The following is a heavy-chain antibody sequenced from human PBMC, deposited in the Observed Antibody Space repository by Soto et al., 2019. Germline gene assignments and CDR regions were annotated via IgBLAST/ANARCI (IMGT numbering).Heavy chain of an antibody. J-gene: IGHJ4*02. CDR3: ARVKSGAAFDY. D-gene: IGHD1-26*01. CDR1: GDSITTSY. V-gene: IGHV4-59*01. Sequence: QVQLQELGPRLVKPSETLSLTCTVSGDSITTSYWSWIRQSPGKGLEWIGYIYYSGSTNYNPSLNSRVTISVNTSKKHFSLKLTSVTAADTAVYYCARVKSGAAFDYWGQGTLVTVSS. CDR2: IYYSGST.